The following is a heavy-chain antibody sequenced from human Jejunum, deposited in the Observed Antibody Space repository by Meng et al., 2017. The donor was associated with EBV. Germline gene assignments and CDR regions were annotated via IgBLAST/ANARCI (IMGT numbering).Heavy chain of an antibody. CDR2: MHPGGST. D-gene: IGHD4-11*01. Sequence: QVQPQESGPGLVTPSATLSLTCAVSGDSTSSSHWWSWVRQPPGKGLEWIGEMHPGGSTNYNPSLKSRVTISVDNSKNQFSLKLTSVTAADTAVYYCAKSNDYSLNSWGQGTLVTVSS. V-gene: IGHV4-4*02. J-gene: IGHJ4*02. CDR1: GDSTSSSHW. CDR3: AKSNDYSLNS.